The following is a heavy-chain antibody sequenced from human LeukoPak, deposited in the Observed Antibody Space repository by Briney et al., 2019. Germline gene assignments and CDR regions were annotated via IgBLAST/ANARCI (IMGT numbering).Heavy chain of an antibody. Sequence: GGSLRLSCAASGFTFSSYSMNWVRQAPGKGLEWVSYISSSSSTIYYADSVKGRFTISRDNAKNSLYLQVNSLRAEDTAVYYCARIGYCSSASCRHALGYWGQGTLVTVSS. CDR3: ARIGYCSSASCRHALGY. CDR1: GFTFSSYS. V-gene: IGHV3-48*01. J-gene: IGHJ4*02. CDR2: ISSSSSTI. D-gene: IGHD2-2*01.